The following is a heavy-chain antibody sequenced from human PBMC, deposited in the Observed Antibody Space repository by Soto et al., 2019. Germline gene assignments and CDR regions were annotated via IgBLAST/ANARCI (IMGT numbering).Heavy chain of an antibody. V-gene: IGHV4-34*01. Sequence: QVQLQQWGAGLLKPSETLSLTCAVYGGSFSGYYWSWIRQPPGKGLEWIGEINHSGSTNYNPSLKSRVTISVDTSKNQFSLKLSSVTAADTAVYYCARGHETVTTFPFDYWGQGTLVTVSS. CDR3: ARGHETVTTFPFDY. J-gene: IGHJ4*02. CDR1: GGSFSGYY. D-gene: IGHD4-17*01. CDR2: INHSGST.